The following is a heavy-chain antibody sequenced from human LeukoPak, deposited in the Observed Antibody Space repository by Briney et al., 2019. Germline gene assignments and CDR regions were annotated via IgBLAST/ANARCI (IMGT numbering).Heavy chain of an antibody. CDR2: IIPILGIA. CDR1: GGTFSSYA. J-gene: IGHJ4*02. Sequence: SVKVSCKASGGTFSSYAISWVRQAPGQGLEWMGRIIPILGIANYAQKFQGRVTITADKSTSTAYMELSSLRSEDTAVYYCARERITMIVVARAPSPFDYWGQGTLVTVSS. V-gene: IGHV1-69*04. CDR3: ARERITMIVVARAPSPFDY. D-gene: IGHD3-22*01.